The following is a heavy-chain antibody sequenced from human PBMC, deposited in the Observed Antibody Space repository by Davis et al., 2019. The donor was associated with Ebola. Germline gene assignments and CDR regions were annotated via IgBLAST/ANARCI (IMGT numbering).Heavy chain of an antibody. CDR3: ARVEGGVDY. V-gene: IGHV4-61*01. Sequence: SETLSLTCTVPGYSISSGYYCSWIRQPPGKGLEWIGYIYYSGSTNYNPSLKSRVTISVDTSKNQFSLKLSSVAAADTAVYYCARVEGGVDYWGQGTLVTVSS. D-gene: IGHD3-16*01. CDR2: IYYSGST. CDR1: GYSISSGYY. J-gene: IGHJ4*02.